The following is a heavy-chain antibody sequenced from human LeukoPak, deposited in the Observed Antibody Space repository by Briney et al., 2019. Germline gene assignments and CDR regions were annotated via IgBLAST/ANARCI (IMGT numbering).Heavy chain of an antibody. CDR1: GFTFSSYA. J-gene: IGHJ3*02. CDR3: AKYLGMCAFDS. CDR2: ISGSGGST. V-gene: IGHV3-23*01. D-gene: IGHD1-26*01. Sequence: PGGSLRLSCAASGFTFSSYAMSWVRQAPGKGLGWVSAISGSGGSTYYADSVKGRFTISRDNSKNTLYLQMNSRRADDTTVYYGAKYLGMCAFDSWGEGTSVTVSS.